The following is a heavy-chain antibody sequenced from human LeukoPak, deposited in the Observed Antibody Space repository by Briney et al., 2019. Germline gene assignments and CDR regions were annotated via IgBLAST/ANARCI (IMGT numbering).Heavy chain of an antibody. CDR1: GFIFSSYW. Sequence: GSLRLSCAAAGFIFSSYWMSWVRQAPGKGLEWIGNIYQTGSTYYNPSLKSRVTISLDTSKNQFSLKLSSVTAADTAVYYCARTWTPGGDAFDIWGQGTMVIVSS. D-gene: IGHD3/OR15-3a*01. CDR3: ARTWTPGGDAFDI. J-gene: IGHJ3*02. CDR2: IYQTGST. V-gene: IGHV4-4*02.